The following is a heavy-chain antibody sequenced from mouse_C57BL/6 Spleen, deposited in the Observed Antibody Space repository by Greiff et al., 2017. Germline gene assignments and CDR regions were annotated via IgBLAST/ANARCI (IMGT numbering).Heavy chain of an antibody. V-gene: IGHV1-80*01. CDR2: IYPGDGDT. D-gene: IGHD6-1*01. CDR3: ARSRGSRISLYSCFAV. Sequence: VQLQQSGAELVKPGASVKISCKASGYAFSSYWMNWVKQRPGKGLEWIGQIYPGDGDTNYNGKFKGKATLTADKSSSTAYMQLSSLSSEESAVYFCARSRGSRISLYSCFAVCGTEATVTPSS. J-gene: IGHJ1*03. CDR1: GYAFSSYW.